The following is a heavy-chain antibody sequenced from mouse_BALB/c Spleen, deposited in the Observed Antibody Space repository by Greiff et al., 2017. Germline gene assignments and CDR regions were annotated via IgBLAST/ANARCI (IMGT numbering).Heavy chain of an antibody. CDR3: ARDFPSYYGNYEGGAMDY. D-gene: IGHD2-10*01. V-gene: IGHV2-9*02. Sequence: VKVVESGPGLVAPSQSLSITCTVSGFSLTSYGVHCVRQPPGKGLEWLGVIWAGGSTNYNSALMSRLSISKDNSKSQVFLKMNSLQTDDTAMYYCARDFPSYYGNYEGGAMDYWGQGTSVTVSS. CDR1: GFSLTSYG. J-gene: IGHJ4*01. CDR2: IWAGGST.